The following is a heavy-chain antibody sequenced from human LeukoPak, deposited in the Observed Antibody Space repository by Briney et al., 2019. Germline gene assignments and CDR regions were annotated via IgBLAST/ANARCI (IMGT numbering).Heavy chain of an antibody. Sequence: ASMKVSCEASGYTFTTYYIHWVRQAPGQGLEWMGRINPNSGGTNYAQNFQGRVTMTRDTSISTAYMELSRLTSDDTAVYYSARGAERGDYAGYWGQGTLVTVSS. CDR2: INPNSGGT. D-gene: IGHD4-17*01. V-gene: IGHV1-2*06. J-gene: IGHJ4*02. CDR3: ARGAERGDYAGY. CDR1: GYTFTTYY.